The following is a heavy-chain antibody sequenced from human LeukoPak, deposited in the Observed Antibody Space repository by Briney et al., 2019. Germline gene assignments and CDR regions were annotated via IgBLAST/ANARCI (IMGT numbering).Heavy chain of an antibody. D-gene: IGHD1-26*01. CDR1: GFTFSNYG. CDR2: IRYDGSDK. J-gene: IGHJ4*02. V-gene: IGHV3-30*02. CDR3: ANQNSVRVSYYLDF. Sequence: QSGGSLRLSCAASGFTFSNYGMHWVRQAPARGLEWVAFIRYDGSDKYTADSVKGRFTISRDNSRNTLYLQMNSLRAEDTAVYFCANQNSVRVSYYLDFWGQGTLVTVSS.